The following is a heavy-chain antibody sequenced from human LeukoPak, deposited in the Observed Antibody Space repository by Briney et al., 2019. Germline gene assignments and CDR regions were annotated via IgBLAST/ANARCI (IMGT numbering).Heavy chain of an antibody. CDR1: GFTFSSYE. Sequence: RGSLRLSCAASGFTFSSYEMTWVRQAPGKGLEWVSYICSRGSAIYYADSVKGRFTISRDNAKNSLYLQMNSLRADDTAVYYCARGGHDPGIPFDIWGEGTMVTVSS. CDR2: ICSRGSAI. D-gene: IGHD1-1*01. V-gene: IGHV3-48*03. CDR3: ARGGHDPGIPFDI. J-gene: IGHJ3*02.